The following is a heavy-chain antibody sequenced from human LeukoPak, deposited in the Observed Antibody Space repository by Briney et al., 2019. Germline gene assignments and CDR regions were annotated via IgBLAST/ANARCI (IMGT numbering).Heavy chain of an antibody. Sequence: GSLRLSCAGSGFTFSGYEMNWIRQPAGKGLEWIGRVYTRGSINYNPSLEGRVTISVDTSRNQFSLKLSSVTAADTAMYYCAGEHGFDSSGYYFPHHWGQGALVTVSS. CDR2: VYTRGSI. CDR1: GFTFSGYE. J-gene: IGHJ5*02. CDR3: AGEHGFDSSGYYFPHH. D-gene: IGHD3-22*01. V-gene: IGHV4-4*07.